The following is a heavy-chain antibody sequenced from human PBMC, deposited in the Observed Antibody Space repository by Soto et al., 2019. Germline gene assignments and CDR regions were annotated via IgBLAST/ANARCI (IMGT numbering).Heavy chain of an antibody. CDR1: GGSISSGDSY. V-gene: IGHV4-31*03. D-gene: IGHD3-10*01. CDR3: ARAPYGSGSSPFDY. J-gene: IGHJ4*02. CDR2: IYYSGGT. Sequence: QVQLQESGPGLVKPSQTLSLTCTVSGGSISSGDSYWSWIRQHPGKGLEWIAYIYYSGGTYYNPSLKSRVTISVDTSKNPCSLKLSYVTVADTAVYYCARAPYGSGSSPFDYWGQGTLVTVSS.